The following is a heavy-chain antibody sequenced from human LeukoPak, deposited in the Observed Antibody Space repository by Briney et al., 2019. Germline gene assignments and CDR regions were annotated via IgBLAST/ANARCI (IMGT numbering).Heavy chain of an antibody. CDR1: GYTFTSYG. D-gene: IGHD3-10*01. CDR3: ARDPPASGLLWFGESYYFDY. Sequence: GASVKVSCKASGYTFTSYGISWVRQARGQGLEXXXXXXXXXGNINYAQKLQGRVTMTTDTSTSTAYMELRSLRSDDTAVYCCARDPPASGLLWFGESYYFDYWGQGTLVTVSS. V-gene: IGHV1-18*04. CDR2: XXXXXGNI. J-gene: IGHJ4*02.